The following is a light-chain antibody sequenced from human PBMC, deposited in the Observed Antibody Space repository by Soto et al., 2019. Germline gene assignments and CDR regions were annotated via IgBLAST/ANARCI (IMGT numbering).Light chain of an antibody. CDR2: DAS. Sequence: EIVMTQSPGTLSLSPGEGATLSCRASRSINSNYLAWYQHKPGQAPRLLIFDASTRATGIPDRFSGTGTGTDFTLTISSLEPEDFTVYYCQQRKNWSWTFGHGTKVDIK. J-gene: IGKJ1*01. V-gene: IGKV3D-20*02. CDR1: RSINSNY. CDR3: QQRKNWSWT.